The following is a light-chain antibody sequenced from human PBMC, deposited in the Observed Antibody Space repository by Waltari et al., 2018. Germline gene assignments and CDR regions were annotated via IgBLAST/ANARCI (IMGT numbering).Light chain of an antibody. Sequence: QSALTQPRSVSGSPGQSVPISCTGTSSDVGGYNYVSWYQQHPGKAPKLMIYDVSKRPSGVPDRFSGSKSGNTASLTISGLQAEDEADYYCCSYAGSLYVVFGGGTKLTVL. CDR3: CSYAGSLYVV. CDR2: DVS. V-gene: IGLV2-11*01. CDR1: SSDVGGYNY. J-gene: IGLJ2*01.